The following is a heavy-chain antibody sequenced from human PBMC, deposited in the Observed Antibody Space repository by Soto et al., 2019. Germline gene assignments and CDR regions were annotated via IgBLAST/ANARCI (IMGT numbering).Heavy chain of an antibody. D-gene: IGHD1-7*01. V-gene: IGHV4-4*02. CDR1: GVPISSYDW. J-gene: IGHJ5*02. CDR3: ARGTLIGSSTRTWFDP. Sequence: QVHLEESGPGLVRPSGTLSLTCNVSGVPISSYDWWTWVRQTPGKGMEWIGEIYHNGRTNYNPSLKSRVSLSVDKSKNPFSLNLQSLTAADTAVYYCARGTLIGSSTRTWFDPWGQGTQVTVSS. CDR2: IYHNGRT.